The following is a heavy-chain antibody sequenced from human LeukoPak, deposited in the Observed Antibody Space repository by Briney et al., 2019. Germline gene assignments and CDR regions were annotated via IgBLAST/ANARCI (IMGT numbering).Heavy chain of an antibody. CDR1: GFTFSDYY. CDR3: ARDLVGATNWFDP. D-gene: IGHD1-26*01. CDR2: ISSSGSTI. Sequence: GGSLRLSCAASGFTFSDYYMSWIRQAPGKGLDWVSYISSSGSTIYYADSVKGRFTISRDNAKNSLYLQMNSLRAEDTAVYYCARDLVGATNWFDPWGQGTLVTVSS. V-gene: IGHV3-11*01. J-gene: IGHJ5*02.